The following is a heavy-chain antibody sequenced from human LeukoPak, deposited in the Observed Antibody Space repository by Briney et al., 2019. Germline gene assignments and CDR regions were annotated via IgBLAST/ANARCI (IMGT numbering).Heavy chain of an antibody. CDR3: AREGKWWFGEFHNWFDP. CDR2: IYTSGST. J-gene: IGHJ5*02. CDR1: GGSFNGYY. Sequence: SETLSLTCAVYGGSFNGYYWSWIRQPAGKGLEWIGRIYTSGSTNYNPSLKSRVTISVDTSKNQFSLKLSSVTAADTAVYYCAREGKWWFGEFHNWFDPWGQGTLVTVSS. D-gene: IGHD3-10*01. V-gene: IGHV4-4*07.